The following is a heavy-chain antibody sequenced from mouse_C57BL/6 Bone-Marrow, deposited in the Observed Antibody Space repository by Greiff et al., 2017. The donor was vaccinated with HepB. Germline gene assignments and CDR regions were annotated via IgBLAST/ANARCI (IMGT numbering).Heavy chain of an antibody. V-gene: IGHV1-69*01. CDR3: ARSGLRGYVDY. D-gene: IGHD1-3*01. J-gene: IGHJ2*01. Sequence: QVQLQQPGAELVMPGASVKLSCKASGYTFTSYWMHWVKQRPGQGLEWIGEIDPSDSYTNYNQKFKGKSTLTVDKSSSTAYMQLSSLTSEDSAVYYCARSGLRGYVDYWGQGTTLTVSS. CDR2: IDPSDSYT. CDR1: GYTFTSYW.